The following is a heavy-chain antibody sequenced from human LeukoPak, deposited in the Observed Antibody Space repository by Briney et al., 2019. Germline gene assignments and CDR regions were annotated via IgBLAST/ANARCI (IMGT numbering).Heavy chain of an antibody. CDR1: GFTFSSYG. J-gene: IGHJ4*02. D-gene: IGHD5-12*01. CDR3: ARDGGYDYPGYVGPDY. V-gene: IGHV3-33*01. Sequence: LPGGSLRLSCAASGFTFSSYGMHWVRQAPGKGLEWVAVIWYDGSNKYYADSVKGRFTISRDNSKNTLYLQMNSLRAEDTAVYYCARDGGYDYPGYVGPDYWGQGTLVTVSS. CDR2: IWYDGSNK.